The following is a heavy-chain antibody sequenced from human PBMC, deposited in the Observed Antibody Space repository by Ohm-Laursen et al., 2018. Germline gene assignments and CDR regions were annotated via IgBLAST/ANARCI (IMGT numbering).Heavy chain of an antibody. CDR3: AKGRSEVVSAALNY. CDR1: GLTFNNYA. D-gene: IGHD2-2*01. V-gene: IGHV3-23*01. CDR2: ISGSGDDT. J-gene: IGHJ4*02. Sequence: GSLRLSCSASGLTFNNYAMSWVRQAPGKGLEWVSVISGSGDDTYYTDSVKGRFTVSRDISNNTVYLHMDSLGAEDTAVYYCAKGRSEVVSAALNYWGQGTLVTVSS.